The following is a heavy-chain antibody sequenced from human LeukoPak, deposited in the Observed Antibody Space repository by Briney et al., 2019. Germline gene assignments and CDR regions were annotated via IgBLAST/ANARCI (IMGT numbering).Heavy chain of an antibody. CDR2: INPNSGGT. J-gene: IGHJ6*03. CDR1: GGTFSSYA. CDR3: ALGEYYYYMDV. Sequence: EASVKVSCKASGGTFSSYAISWVRQAPGQGLEWMGWINPNSGGTNYAQKFQGRVTMTRDTSISTAYMELSRLRSDDTAVYYCALGEYYYYMDVWGKGTTVTISS. V-gene: IGHV1-2*02.